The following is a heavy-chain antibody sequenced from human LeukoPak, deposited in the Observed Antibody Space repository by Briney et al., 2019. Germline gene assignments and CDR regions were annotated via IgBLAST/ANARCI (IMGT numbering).Heavy chain of an antibody. D-gene: IGHD1-26*01. V-gene: IGHV3-30*18. CDR1: GFTFSNYD. CDR3: AKDRQRGSYYSVFDY. Sequence: GGSLRLSCGASGFTFSNYDMHWVRQAPGKGLEWVAVISYDGSNKYYADSVKGRFTISRDNSKNTLYLQMNSLRAEDTAVYYCAKDRQRGSYYSVFDYWGQGTLVTVSS. J-gene: IGHJ4*02. CDR2: ISYDGSNK.